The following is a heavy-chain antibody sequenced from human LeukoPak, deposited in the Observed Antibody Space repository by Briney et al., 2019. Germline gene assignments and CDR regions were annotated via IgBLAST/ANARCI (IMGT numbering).Heavy chain of an antibody. D-gene: IGHD3-22*01. V-gene: IGHV4-34*01. CDR2: INHSGST. CDR1: GGSFSGYY. J-gene: IGHJ4*02. CDR3: ARVPLYDSSGYYRGKFYYFDY. Sequence: PSETLSLTCAVYGGSFSGYYWSWIRQPPGKGLEWIGEINHSGSTNYNPSPKSRVTISVDTSKNQFSLKLSSVTAADTAVYYCARVPLYDSSGYYRGKFYYFDYWGQGTLVTVSS.